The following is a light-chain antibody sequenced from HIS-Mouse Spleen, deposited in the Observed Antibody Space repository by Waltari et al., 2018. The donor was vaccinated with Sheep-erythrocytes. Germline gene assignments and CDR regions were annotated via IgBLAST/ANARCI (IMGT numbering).Light chain of an antibody. V-gene: IGLV2-11*01. J-gene: IGLJ1*01. CDR2: DVS. CDR3: CSYAGSYNHV. Sequence: QSALTQPRPVSGSPGQSVTISLPGTSSDVGCYNYVSWYQQHPGKAPKLMIYDVSKRPSGVPDRFSGSKSGNTASLTISGLQAEDEADYYCCSYAGSYNHVFATGTKVTVL. CDR1: SSDVGCYNY.